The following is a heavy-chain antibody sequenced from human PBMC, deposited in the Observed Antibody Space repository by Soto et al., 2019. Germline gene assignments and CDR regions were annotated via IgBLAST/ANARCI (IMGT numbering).Heavy chain of an antibody. CDR1: GFTFSSYA. CDR3: ARPSSGPRGGSPSLGFDY. Sequence: LRLSCAASGFTFSSYAMSWVRQAPGKGLEWVSAISGSGGSTYYADSVKGRFTISRDNSKNTLYLQMNSLRAEDTAVYYCARPSSGPRGGSPSLGFDYWGQGTLVTVSS. CDR2: ISGSGGST. V-gene: IGHV3-23*01. D-gene: IGHD2-15*01. J-gene: IGHJ4*02.